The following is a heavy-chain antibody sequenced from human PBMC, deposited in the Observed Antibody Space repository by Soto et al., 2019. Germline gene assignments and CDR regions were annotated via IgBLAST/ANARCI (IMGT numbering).Heavy chain of an antibody. CDR2: IYYTGSM. V-gene: IGHV4-28*05. Sequence: QVQLQESGPGLVKPSDTLSLTCAVSGYSISSSNWWDWIRQSPGKGLEWIGYIYYTGSMYYNPSLKSRVTMSVDTSKNQFSLKLSSVTAVDTAVYYCASLPRLGYFDSSAFRDFWGQGTLVTVSS. CDR3: ASLPRLGYFDSSAFRDF. J-gene: IGHJ4*02. CDR1: GYSISSSNW. D-gene: IGHD3-22*01.